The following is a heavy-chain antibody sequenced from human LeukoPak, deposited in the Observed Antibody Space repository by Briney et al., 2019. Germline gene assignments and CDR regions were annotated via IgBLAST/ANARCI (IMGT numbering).Heavy chain of an antibody. CDR1: GYSISSSYY. V-gene: IGHV4-38-2*02. Sequence: ASETLSLTCTVSGYSISSSYYWGWIRQPPVKGLNWIGSIYYSGSTYYNPSLKSRVTISVDTSKNQVSLKLGSVTAADTALYYCAKVSTGGRQPGFDPWGQGTLVIVSS. J-gene: IGHJ5*02. CDR2: IYYSGST. CDR3: AKVSTGGRQPGFDP. D-gene: IGHD3-10*01.